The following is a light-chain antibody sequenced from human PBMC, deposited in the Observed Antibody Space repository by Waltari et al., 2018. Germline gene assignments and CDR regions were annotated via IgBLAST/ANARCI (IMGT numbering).Light chain of an antibody. CDR1: QSISHY. CDR3: QQSYSSPWT. J-gene: IGKJ1*01. V-gene: IGKV1-39*01. CDR2: AAS. Sequence: DIQMTQSPSSLSASVGDRVTITCRASQSISHYLNWYQQQPLKAPKLLMFAASGLQSGVPSRFSGSGSGTDFTLTINNLQPEDFATYYCQQSYSSPWTFGQGTMVEIK.